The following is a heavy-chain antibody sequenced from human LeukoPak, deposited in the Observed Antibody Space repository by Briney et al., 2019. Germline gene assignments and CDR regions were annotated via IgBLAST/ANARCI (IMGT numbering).Heavy chain of an antibody. Sequence: SETLSLTCPVSNGSISRHYWSWIRQPPGKGLEWIGYIYYSVTTKVNPSLKSRVTLSVDTSKNQFSLKLTSVTAADTAVYYCARTPDLGYCSGNSCHNRRGNWFDPWGQGTLVTVSS. CDR3: ARTPDLGYCSGNSCHNRRGNWFDP. D-gene: IGHD2-8*02. J-gene: IGHJ5*02. CDR1: NGSISRHY. V-gene: IGHV4-59*11. CDR2: IYYSVTT.